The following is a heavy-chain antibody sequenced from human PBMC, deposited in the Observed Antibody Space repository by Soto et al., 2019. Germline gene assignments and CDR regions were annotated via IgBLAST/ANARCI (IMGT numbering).Heavy chain of an antibody. J-gene: IGHJ4*02. CDR3: DLAVAGKCMDY. CDR2: IYYSGST. CDR1: GGSISSGDYY. Sequence: SETLSLTCTVSGGSISSGDYYWSWIRQPPGKGLEWIGYIYYSGSTYYNPSLKSRVTISVDTSKNQFSLKLSSVTAADTAVYYCDLAVAGKCMDYWGQGTLVTVFS. D-gene: IGHD6-19*01. V-gene: IGHV4-30-4*01.